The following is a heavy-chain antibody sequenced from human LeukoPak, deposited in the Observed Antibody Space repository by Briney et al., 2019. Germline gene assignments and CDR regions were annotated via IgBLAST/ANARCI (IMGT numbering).Heavy chain of an antibody. V-gene: IGHV1-46*01. CDR1: GYTFTSYY. J-gene: IGHJ4*02. CDR2: INPSGGST. Sequence: ASVKVSCKASGYTFTSYYMHWVRQAPGQGLEWMGIINPSGGSTSYAQKFQGRVTMTRDTSTSTVYMELSSLRSEDTAVYYCVRGTPITMVRGVITPWMSWGQGTLVTVSS. CDR3: VRGTPITMVRGVITPWMS. D-gene: IGHD3-10*01.